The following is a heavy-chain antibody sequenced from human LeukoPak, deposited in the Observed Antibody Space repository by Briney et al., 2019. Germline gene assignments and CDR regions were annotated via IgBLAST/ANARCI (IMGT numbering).Heavy chain of an antibody. V-gene: IGHV1-18*01. D-gene: IGHD2-15*01. CDR2: ISAYNGNT. Sequence: GASVKVSCKASGYTFTCYGISWVRQAPGQGLEWMGWISAYNGNTNYAQKLQGRVTMTTDTSTSTAYMELRSLRSDDTAVYYCARGSGVVVVAATPDVFDYWGQGTLVTVSS. J-gene: IGHJ4*02. CDR3: ARGSGVVVVAATPDVFDY. CDR1: GYTFTCYG.